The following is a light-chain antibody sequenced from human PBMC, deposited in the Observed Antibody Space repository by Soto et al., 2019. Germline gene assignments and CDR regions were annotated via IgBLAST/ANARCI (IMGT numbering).Light chain of an antibody. CDR3: SSYTSSSTLVV. CDR2: EVT. CDR1: SSDVGGYNY. J-gene: IGLJ2*01. Sequence: QSALTQPASVSGSPGQSITISCTGTSSDVGGYNYVSWYQQYPGKAPKLMIYEVTNRPSGVSNRFSGSKSGNTASLTISGLHAEDDADYYCSSYTSSSTLVVFGGGTQLTVL. V-gene: IGLV2-14*01.